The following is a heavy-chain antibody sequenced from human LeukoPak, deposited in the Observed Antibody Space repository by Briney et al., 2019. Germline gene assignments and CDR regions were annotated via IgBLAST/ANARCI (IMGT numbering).Heavy chain of an antibody. CDR1: GFTFSDYY. J-gene: IGHJ4*02. V-gene: IGHV3-11*01. D-gene: IGHD1-26*01. CDR3: AKGYSGSYIFDY. Sequence: KSGGSLRLSCAASGFTFSDYYMSWIRQAPGKGLEWVSYISSSGSTIYYADSVKGRFTISRDNSKNTLYLQMNSLRAEDTAIYYCAKGYSGSYIFDYWGQGTLVTVSS. CDR2: ISSSGSTI.